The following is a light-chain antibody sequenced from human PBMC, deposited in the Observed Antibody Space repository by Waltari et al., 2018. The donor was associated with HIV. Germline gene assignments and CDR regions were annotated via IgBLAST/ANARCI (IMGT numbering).Light chain of an antibody. J-gene: IGLJ2*01. CDR1: SSDVGSYNL. CDR3: CSYARSGIP. CDR2: EVS. V-gene: IGLV2-23*02. Sequence: QSALTQPASVSGSFGQSITISCTGTSSDVGSYNLVSWYQYHPGKAPKLIIYEVSKRPSGVSNRFSGSKSGTTSSLTVSGLQAEDEAHYDCCSYARSGIPFGGGTKLTVL.